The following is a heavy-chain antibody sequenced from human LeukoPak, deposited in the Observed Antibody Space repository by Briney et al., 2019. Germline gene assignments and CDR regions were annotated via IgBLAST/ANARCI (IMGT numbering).Heavy chain of an antibody. CDR2: INHSGST. J-gene: IGHJ4*02. D-gene: IGHD6-13*01. CDR3: ARALYSSSWTFDY. Sequence: SETLSLTCAVYGGSFSGYYWIWIRQPPGKGLEWIGEINHSGSTNYNPSLKSRVTISVDTSKNQFSLKLSSVTAADTAVYYCARALYSSSWTFDYWGQGTLVTVSS. V-gene: IGHV4-34*01. CDR1: GGSFSGYY.